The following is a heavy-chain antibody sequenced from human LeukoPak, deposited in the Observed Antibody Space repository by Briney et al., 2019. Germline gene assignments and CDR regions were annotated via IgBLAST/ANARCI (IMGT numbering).Heavy chain of an antibody. V-gene: IGHV3-48*03. CDR1: GFTFSDFE. D-gene: IGHD3-10*01. J-gene: IGHJ6*02. CDR3: TRERQWVSRGVVPYYYGMDV. Sequence: GGSLRLTCEVSGFTFSDFEMNWVRQAPGKGLEWISFISNGGTIEYYADSVKGPFPLSRDNARNSLSLQRNSPRAEGTASYYRTRERQWVSRGVVPYYYGMDVWGQRATVTVS. CDR2: ISNGGTIE.